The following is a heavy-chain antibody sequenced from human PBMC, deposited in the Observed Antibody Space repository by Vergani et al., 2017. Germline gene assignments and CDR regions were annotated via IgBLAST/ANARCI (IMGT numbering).Heavy chain of an antibody. D-gene: IGHD3-3*01. CDR2: ISSSSSTI. CDR1: GFTFSSYS. Sequence: EVQLVESGGGLVQPGGSLRLSCAASGFTFSSYSMNWVRQAPGKGLEWVSYISSSSSTIYYADSVKGRFTISRDNAKNSLYLQMNSLRAEDTAVYYCARDIGPNYDFWSGYYWGYYYYGMDVWGQGP. J-gene: IGHJ6*02. V-gene: IGHV3-48*01. CDR3: ARDIGPNYDFWSGYYWGYYYYGMDV.